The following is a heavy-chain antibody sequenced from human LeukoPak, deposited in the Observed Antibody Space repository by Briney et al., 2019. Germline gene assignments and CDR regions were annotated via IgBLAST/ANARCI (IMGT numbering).Heavy chain of an antibody. V-gene: IGHV3-11*01. CDR1: GFTFSENY. CDR3: ARGTLSSWYAFDI. D-gene: IGHD6-13*01. Sequence: GRSLRLSCSASGFTFSENYTSCIRQAPGKGLQWVSYISTGSRVNYSESVKGRFTTSRDGANNSLYPQMNSLRAEDTAVYYCARGTLSSWYAFDIWGQGTMVTVSS. CDR2: ISTGSRV. J-gene: IGHJ3*02.